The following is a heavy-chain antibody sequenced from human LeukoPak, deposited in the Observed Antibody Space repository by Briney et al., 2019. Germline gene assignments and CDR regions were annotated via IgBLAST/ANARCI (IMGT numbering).Heavy chain of an antibody. CDR3: AKVYHTTYSSSWYVSRGYNWFDP. Sequence: GGSLRLSCAASGFTFSSYAMSWVRQAPGKGLEWVSAISGSGGSTYYADSVKGRFTSSRDNSTNTLYLQMNSLRAEDTAVYYCAKVYHTTYSSSWYVSRGYNWFDPSGQGTLVTVSS. D-gene: IGHD6-13*01. J-gene: IGHJ5*02. CDR2: ISGSGGST. V-gene: IGHV3-23*01. CDR1: GFTFSSYA.